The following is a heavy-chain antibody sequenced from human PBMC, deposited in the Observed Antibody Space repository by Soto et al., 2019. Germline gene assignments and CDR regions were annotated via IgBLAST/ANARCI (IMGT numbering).Heavy chain of an antibody. CDR3: ARQGTTENWFDP. Sequence: SETLSLTCTVSGGSISSYYWSWIRQPPGKGLEWIGYIYYSGSTNYNPSLKSRVTISVDTSKNQFSLKLSSVTAADTAVYYCARQGTTENWFDPWDQGTLVTVS. J-gene: IGHJ5*02. CDR1: GGSISSYY. V-gene: IGHV4-59*08. D-gene: IGHD1-1*01. CDR2: IYYSGST.